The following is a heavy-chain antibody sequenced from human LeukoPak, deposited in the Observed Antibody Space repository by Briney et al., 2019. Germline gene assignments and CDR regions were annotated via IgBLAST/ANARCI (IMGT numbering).Heavy chain of an antibody. Sequence: GASVKVSCKASGGTFSSYAISWVRQAPGQGLEWMGRIIPIFGTANYAQKFQGRVTITTDESTSTAYMELSSLRSEDTAVYYCARDPVRNTYYYDSSGYSYWGQGTLVTVSS. CDR3: ARDPVRNTYYYDSSGYSY. CDR2: IIPIFGTA. D-gene: IGHD3-22*01. V-gene: IGHV1-69*05. J-gene: IGHJ4*02. CDR1: GGTFSSYA.